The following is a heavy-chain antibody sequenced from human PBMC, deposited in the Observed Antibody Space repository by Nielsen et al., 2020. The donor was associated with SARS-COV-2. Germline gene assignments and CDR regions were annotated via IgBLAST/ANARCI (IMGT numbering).Heavy chain of an antibody. V-gene: IGHV4-59*01. D-gene: IGHD2-15*01. CDR1: GGSISGYY. J-gene: IGHJ4*02. CDR3: ARAPSGSGGKLYYFDY. Sequence: SETLSLTCTVSGGSISGYYWSWIRQPPGKGLEWIGYIYDTERTNYNPSLKSRVTISVDTSKNQFSLKLSSVTAADTAVYYCARAPSGSGGKLYYFDYWGQGTLVTVSS. CDR2: IYDTERT.